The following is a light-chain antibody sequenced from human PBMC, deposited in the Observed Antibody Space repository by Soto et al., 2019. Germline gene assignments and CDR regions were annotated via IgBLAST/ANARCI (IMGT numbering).Light chain of an antibody. Sequence: EIVMTQSPLSLPVTPGEPASISCRSSQSLLHSNGKHYLDWYLQKPGQSPQLLIYLGSNRASGVPDRFSGSASGTDVTLKISRVEAEDVGVYYCMQALENPIIFGQGTQLEIK. CDR2: LGS. CDR1: QSLLHSNGKHY. J-gene: IGKJ5*01. CDR3: MQALENPII. V-gene: IGKV2-28*01.